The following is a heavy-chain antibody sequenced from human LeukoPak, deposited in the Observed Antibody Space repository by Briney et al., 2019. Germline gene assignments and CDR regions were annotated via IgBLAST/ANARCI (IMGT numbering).Heavy chain of an antibody. J-gene: IGHJ4*02. CDR1: GFTFSSYS. CDR3: ARGDSSGYRPVEY. CDR2: ISSSSSYI. V-gene: IGHV3-21*06. D-gene: IGHD3-22*01. Sequence: GGSPRLSCAASGFTFSSYSMNWVRQAPGKGLEWVSSISSSSSYIYYADSVKGRFTISRDNARNSLYLQMNSLRAEDTAEYYCARGDSSGYRPVEYWGQGTLVTVSS.